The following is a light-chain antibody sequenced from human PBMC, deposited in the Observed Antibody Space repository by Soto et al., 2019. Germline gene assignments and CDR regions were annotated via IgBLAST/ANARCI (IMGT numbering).Light chain of an antibody. V-gene: IGKV1-12*01. CDR3: QQAYNFSWT. J-gene: IGKJ1*01. CDR2: AAS. Sequence: DIQMTQSPSSMSASVGDRVTITCRASQGISGWLAWYQQKPGNAPKLLIYAASSSKSEVPSRFSGSGSGTDFTLTTSSLQPEDFATYYCQQAYNFSWTFGPGTKVEIK. CDR1: QGISGW.